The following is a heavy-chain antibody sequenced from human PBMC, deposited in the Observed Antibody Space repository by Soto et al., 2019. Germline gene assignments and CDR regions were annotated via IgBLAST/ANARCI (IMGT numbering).Heavy chain of an antibody. Sequence: QVQLVESGGGVVQPGRSLRLSCAASGLTFTNYNMHWVRQAPGKGLEWVAVISYDGSITKYADSVMGRFTISRDNSKNTLFLQVNGLRVADTAMYYCARDHESRLGPTYGSAYWGQGILVTVSS. CDR3: ARDHESRLGPTYGSAY. CDR1: GLTFTNYN. V-gene: IGHV3-30*04. J-gene: IGHJ4*01. CDR2: ISYDGSIT. D-gene: IGHD3-10*01.